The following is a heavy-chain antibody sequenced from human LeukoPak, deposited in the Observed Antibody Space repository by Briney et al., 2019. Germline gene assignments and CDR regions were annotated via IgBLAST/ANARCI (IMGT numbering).Heavy chain of an antibody. D-gene: IGHD3-22*01. CDR2: IYPGDSDT. Sequence: GESLKISRKGSGYSFSSYWIGWVRQMPGKGLEWMGIIYPGDSDTTYSPSFQGQVTISADKSISTAYLQWSSLKASDTAMYYCARHPYYDSSGSNTFDYWGQGTLVTVSS. CDR3: ARHPYYDSSGSNTFDY. J-gene: IGHJ4*02. CDR1: GYSFSSYW. V-gene: IGHV5-51*01.